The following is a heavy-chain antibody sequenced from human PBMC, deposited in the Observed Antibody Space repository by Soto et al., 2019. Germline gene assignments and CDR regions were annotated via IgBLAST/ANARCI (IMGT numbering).Heavy chain of an antibody. CDR1: GYTFTSYA. D-gene: IGHD3-16*02. CDR2: INAGNGNT. J-gene: IGHJ6*02. V-gene: IGHV1-3*01. Sequence: QVQLVQSGAEVKKPGASVKVSCKASGYTFTSYAMHWVRQAPGQRLEWMGWINAGNGNTKYSQKFQGRVTITRATSQSTAYMELSSLRSEDTAVYYCAREGGDDYVWGSYRYGEMGIYGMDVWGQGTTVTVSS. CDR3: AREGGDDYVWGSYRYGEMGIYGMDV.